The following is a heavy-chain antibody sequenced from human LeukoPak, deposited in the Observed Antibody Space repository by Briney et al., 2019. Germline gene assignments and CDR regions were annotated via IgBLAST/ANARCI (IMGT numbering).Heavy chain of an antibody. CDR1: GFTFSSYA. D-gene: IGHD3-16*01. J-gene: IGHJ6*03. Sequence: PGGSLRLSCAAPGFTFSSYAMGWVRQAPGKGLEWVSGILDSGYSTYYANSVKGRFTISRDNSNNTLYLQMNSLRAEDTAVYYCAKLGGHPLHNYYVGVWGKGTTVAVSS. CDR3: AKLGGHPLHNYYVGV. V-gene: IGHV3-23*01. CDR2: ILDSGYST.